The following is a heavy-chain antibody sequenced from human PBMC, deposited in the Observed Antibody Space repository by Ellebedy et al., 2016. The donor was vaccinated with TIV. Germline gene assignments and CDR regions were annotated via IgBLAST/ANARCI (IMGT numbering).Heavy chain of an antibody. D-gene: IGHD2-2*02. V-gene: IGHV5-51*01. CDR1: GSRFDRYW. Sequence: GESLKISXQGSGSRFDRYWIGWVRQMPGKGLEWMGTIYPGDSDTRYSPSFQGQVTISADKSISTAFLQWSSLRASDTAIYYCTRFLGYCNTTSCYTFGYFDYWGQGTLVTVSS. CDR3: TRFLGYCNTTSCYTFGYFDY. CDR2: IYPGDSDT. J-gene: IGHJ4*02.